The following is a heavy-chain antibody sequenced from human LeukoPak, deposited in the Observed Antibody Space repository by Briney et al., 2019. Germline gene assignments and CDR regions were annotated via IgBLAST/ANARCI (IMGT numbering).Heavy chain of an antibody. CDR3: ARDREQWLHGGAFDI. CDR1: GFSFNSW. D-gene: IGHD6-19*01. CDR2: IRQDGSER. Sequence: GGSLRLSCAASGFSFNSWMSWVRQAPGTGLEWVANIRQDGSERYYADSLKGRFTISRDNAKNSLYLQMNSLRAEDTAMYYCARDREQWLHGGAFDIWGQGTMVTVSS. J-gene: IGHJ3*02. V-gene: IGHV3-7*01.